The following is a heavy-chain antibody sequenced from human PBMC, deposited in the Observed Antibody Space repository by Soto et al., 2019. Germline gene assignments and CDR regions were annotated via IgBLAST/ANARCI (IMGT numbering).Heavy chain of an antibody. D-gene: IGHD3-16*02. J-gene: IGHJ3*02. CDR1: GGSISSGGYY. CDR3: ARVVKRNDAFDI. V-gene: IGHV4-31*03. CDR2: IYYSGST. Sequence: SETLSLTCTVSGGSISSGGYYWSWIRQHPGKGLEWIGYIYYSGSTYYNPSLKSRVTISVDTSKSQFSLKLSSVTAADTAVYYCARVVKRNDAFDIWGQGTMVTVSS.